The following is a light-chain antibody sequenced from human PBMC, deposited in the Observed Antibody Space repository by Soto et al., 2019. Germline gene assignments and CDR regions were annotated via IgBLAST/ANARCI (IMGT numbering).Light chain of an antibody. CDR1: TGAVTSGYY. V-gene: IGLV7-43*01. CDR2: STS. J-gene: IGLJ1*01. CDR3: LLYYGGADV. Sequence: QAVVTQEPSLTVSPGGTVTLTCASSTGAVTSGYYPNWFQQKPGQAPRALIYSTSIKYSWTPARFSGSLLGGKGALTLAGVQPEDEAEYYCLLYYGGADVFGTGTKLTVL.